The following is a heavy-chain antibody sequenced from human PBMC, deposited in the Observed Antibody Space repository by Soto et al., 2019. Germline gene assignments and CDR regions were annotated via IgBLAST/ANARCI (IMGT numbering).Heavy chain of an antibody. CDR1: GGNFSSYA. V-gene: IGHV1-69*06. D-gene: IGHD3-16*01. CDR2: IIPIFGTA. Sequence: SVKVSCKASGGNFSSYAISWGRQAPEQGLEWMGGIIPIFGTANYAQKFQGRVTITADKSTSTAEAALSSLRSEETAVYYCASLQDHGGTDYGMDVWGQGTTVTVS. CDR3: ASLQDHGGTDYGMDV. J-gene: IGHJ6*02.